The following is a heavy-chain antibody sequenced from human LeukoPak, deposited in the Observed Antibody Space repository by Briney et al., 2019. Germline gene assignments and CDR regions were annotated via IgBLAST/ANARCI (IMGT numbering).Heavy chain of an antibody. V-gene: IGHV1-8*03. D-gene: IGHD1-1*01. CDR3: ASYFGNGDAFHI. CDR1: GYTFTSYD. Sequence: ASVKVSCKASGYTFTSYDINWVRQATGQGLEWMGWMDPNSGNTGYAQKFQGRVTITRNTSISTAYMELSSLRSEDTSVYYCASYFGNGDAFHIRGQETMVTVSS. CDR2: MDPNSGNT. J-gene: IGHJ3*02.